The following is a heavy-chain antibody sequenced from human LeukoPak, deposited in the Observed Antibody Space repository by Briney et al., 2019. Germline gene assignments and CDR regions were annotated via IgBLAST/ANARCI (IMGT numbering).Heavy chain of an antibody. V-gene: IGHV3-21*03. J-gene: IGHJ3*02. CDR2: ISSTSSST. CDR1: GFTFSSYA. D-gene: IGHD6-19*01. Sequence: GGSLRLSCAASGFTFSSYAMNWVRQAPGKGLDWVPSISSTSSSTYHADSVKGRFTISSDNAKNSLYLQMNSLRAEDTAVYYCATDLAAHDAFDIWGQGTMVTVSS. CDR3: ATDLAAHDAFDI.